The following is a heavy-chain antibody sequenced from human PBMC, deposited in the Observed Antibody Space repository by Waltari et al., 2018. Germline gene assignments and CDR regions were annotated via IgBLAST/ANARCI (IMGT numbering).Heavy chain of an antibody. Sequence: QVQLQQWGAGLLKPSETLSLTCAVYGGSFSGYYWSWIRQPPGKGLEWIGEINHSGSTNYNPFLKSRVTISVDTAKNQFSLKLSSVTAADTAVYYCARVRPAAAGQNDYWGQGTLVTVSS. CDR3: ARVRPAAAGQNDY. J-gene: IGHJ4*02. CDR2: INHSGST. CDR1: GGSFSGYY. V-gene: IGHV4-34*01. D-gene: IGHD6-13*01.